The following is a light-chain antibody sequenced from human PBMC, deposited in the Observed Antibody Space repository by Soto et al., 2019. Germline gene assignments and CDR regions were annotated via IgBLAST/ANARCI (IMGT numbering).Light chain of an antibody. CDR2: DAS. Sequence: EIVLTQSPATLSLSPGERATLSCRASRSLHIYLAWFQQKPGQAPRLLIYDASKRATGIPARFSGSGSGTDFTLTISSLEPEDFAVYYCQQRSSWPRTFGQGTSLEIK. V-gene: IGKV3-11*01. CDR3: QQRSSWPRT. CDR1: RSLHIY. J-gene: IGKJ2*01.